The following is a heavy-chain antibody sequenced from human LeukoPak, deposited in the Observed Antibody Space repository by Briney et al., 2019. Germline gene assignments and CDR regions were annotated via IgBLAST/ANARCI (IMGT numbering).Heavy chain of an antibody. J-gene: IGHJ6*02. V-gene: IGHV3-23*01. Sequence: GGSLRLSCAASGFTFNNYAMSWVRQAPGKGLDWVSVISGSGGTTYYADSVKGRFTISRDNSKNTLYLQMNSLRAEDTAVYYCAKGLGKQWLDYYYYGMDVWGQGTTVTVSS. CDR2: ISGSGGTT. D-gene: IGHD6-19*01. CDR1: GFTFNNYA. CDR3: AKGLGKQWLDYYYYGMDV.